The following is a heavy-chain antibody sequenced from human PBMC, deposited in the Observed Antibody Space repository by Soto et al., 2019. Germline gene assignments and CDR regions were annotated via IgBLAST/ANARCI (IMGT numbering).Heavy chain of an antibody. CDR3: ARDQSEFPFDY. Sequence: QVQLVESGGGVVQPGRSLRLSCAASGFTFSSYAMHWVRQAPGKGLEWVAVISYDGSNKYYADSVKGRFTISRDNSKNTLYLQMNSLRAEDTAVYYCARDQSEFPFDYWGQGTLVTVSS. V-gene: IGHV3-30-3*01. J-gene: IGHJ4*02. CDR2: ISYDGSNK. CDR1: GFTFSSYA.